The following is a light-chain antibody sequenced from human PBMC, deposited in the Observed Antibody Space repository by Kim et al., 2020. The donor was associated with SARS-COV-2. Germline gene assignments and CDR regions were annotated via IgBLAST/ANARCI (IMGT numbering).Light chain of an antibody. V-gene: IGKV3-20*01. CDR2: GAS. CDR3: QQYGSSPYT. J-gene: IGKJ2*01. Sequence: PGERATLSCRASQSVRSNYLAWYQQKPAQAPRLLIYGASSRASGIPDRFSCSGSGTDFTLTISRREPEDFAVYYCQQYGSSPYTFGQGTKLE. CDR1: QSVRSNY.